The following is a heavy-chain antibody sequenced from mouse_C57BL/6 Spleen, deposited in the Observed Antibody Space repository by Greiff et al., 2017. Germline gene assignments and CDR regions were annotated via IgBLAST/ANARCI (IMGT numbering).Heavy chain of an antibody. CDR1: GYTFTSYT. CDR3: ARDFTTVVAHYAMDY. Sequence: QVQLKESGAELARPGASVKMSCKASGYTFTSYTMHWVKQRPGQGLEWIGYINPSSGYTKYNQKFKDKATLTADKSSSTAYMQLSSLTSEDSAVYYCARDFTTVVAHYAMDYWGQGTSVTVSS. CDR2: INPSSGYT. V-gene: IGHV1-4*01. J-gene: IGHJ4*01. D-gene: IGHD1-1*01.